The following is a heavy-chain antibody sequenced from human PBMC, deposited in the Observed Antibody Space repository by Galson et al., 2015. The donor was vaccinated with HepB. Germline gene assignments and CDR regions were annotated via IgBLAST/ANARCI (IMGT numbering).Heavy chain of an antibody. CDR3: ARAILPVSTIYVDP. D-gene: IGHD5/OR15-5a*01. CDR2: ISSSGDNT. Sequence: SLRLSCAASGFTFSSYAMSWVRQAPGKELEWVSAISSSGDNTYYADAVKGRFTISRDNPKNTLYLQMNSLRVEDTALYYCARAILPVSTIYVDPWGQGTLVSVSS. J-gene: IGHJ5*02. CDR1: GFTFSSYA. V-gene: IGHV3-23*01.